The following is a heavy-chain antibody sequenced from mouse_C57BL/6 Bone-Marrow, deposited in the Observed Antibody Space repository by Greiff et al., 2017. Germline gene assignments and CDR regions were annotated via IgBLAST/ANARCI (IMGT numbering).Heavy chain of an antibody. Sequence: VQLQQSGPELVKPGASVKIPCKASGYTFTDYNMDWVKQSHGKSLEWIGDINPNNGGTIYNQKFKGKATLTVDKSSSTAYMELRSLTSEDTAFYYCAREVIYDGYYYFDYWGQGTTLTDSS. CDR2: INPNNGGT. CDR3: AREVIYDGYYYFDY. V-gene: IGHV1-18*01. J-gene: IGHJ2*01. D-gene: IGHD2-3*01. CDR1: GYTFTDYN.